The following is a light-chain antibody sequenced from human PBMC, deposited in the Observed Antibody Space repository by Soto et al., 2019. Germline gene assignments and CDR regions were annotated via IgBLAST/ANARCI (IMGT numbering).Light chain of an antibody. CDR2: DAS. CDR3: QQYHKWPPWT. CDR1: QSINSN. Sequence: EIMMTQSPATLSVSPGERATLSCRASQSINSNLAWYQQKPGQAPRLLMFDASTRATGIPARFTGSGSGTDFTLTISSLQSEDFAVYYCQQYHKWPPWTFGQGTKVEIK. V-gene: IGKV3-15*01. J-gene: IGKJ1*01.